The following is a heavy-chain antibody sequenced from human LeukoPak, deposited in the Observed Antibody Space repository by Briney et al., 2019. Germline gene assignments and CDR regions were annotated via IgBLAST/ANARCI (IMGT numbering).Heavy chain of an antibody. V-gene: IGHV1-46*01. J-gene: IGHJ4*02. CDR1: GYTFTGYY. CDR3: ARIRITMVRGVIISTDFDY. CDR2: INPSGGSI. D-gene: IGHD3-10*01. Sequence: ASVKVSCKASGYTFTGYYMYWVRQAPGQGLEWMGIINPSGGSIRYAQKFQGRVTMTRDTSTSTVYMELSSLRSEDTAVYYCARIRITMVRGVIISTDFDYWGQGTLVTVSS.